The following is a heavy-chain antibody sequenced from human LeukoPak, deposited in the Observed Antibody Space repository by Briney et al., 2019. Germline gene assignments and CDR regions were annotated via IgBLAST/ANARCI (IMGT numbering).Heavy chain of an antibody. Sequence: ASVKVSCKASGYTFTGYYMHWVRQAPGQGLEWMGWINPNSGGTNYAQKFQGRVTMTRDTSISTAYMELSRLRSDDTAVYYCARDRLYYSSGWNVYWGQGTLVTVSS. D-gene: IGHD6-19*01. CDR1: GYTFTGYY. J-gene: IGHJ4*02. CDR3: ARDRLYYSSGWNVY. V-gene: IGHV1-2*02. CDR2: INPNSGGT.